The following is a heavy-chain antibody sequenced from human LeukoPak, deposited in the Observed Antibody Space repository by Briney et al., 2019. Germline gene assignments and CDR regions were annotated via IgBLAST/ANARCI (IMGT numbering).Heavy chain of an antibody. CDR2: INPNSGGT. Sequence: GASVKVSCKASGYTFTGYYMHWVRQAPGQGLEWMGWINPNSGGTNYAQKFQGRVTMTRDTSISTAYMELSRLRSDDTAVYYCARGFIGNGDYFSSWFDPWGQGTLVTVSS. J-gene: IGHJ5*02. CDR3: ARGFIGNGDYFSSWFDP. CDR1: GYTFTGYY. V-gene: IGHV1-2*02. D-gene: IGHD4-17*01.